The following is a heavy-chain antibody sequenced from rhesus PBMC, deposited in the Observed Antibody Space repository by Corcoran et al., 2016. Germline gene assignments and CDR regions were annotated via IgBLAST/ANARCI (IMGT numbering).Heavy chain of an antibody. Sequence: EVQLVESGGGLVQPGGSLRLSCVASGFTFSDYWMAWVRQATGKGLEWVKSIRHPRGRNTYYIDPVKGRFTISRDNAKNTLYLQMNSLRAEDTAVYYGARHKTAADPFDYWGQGVLVTVSS. CDR3: ARHKTAADPFDY. J-gene: IGHJ4*01. V-gene: IGHV3-37*01. CDR1: GFTFSDYW. D-gene: IGHD6-25*01. CDR2: IRHPRGRNT.